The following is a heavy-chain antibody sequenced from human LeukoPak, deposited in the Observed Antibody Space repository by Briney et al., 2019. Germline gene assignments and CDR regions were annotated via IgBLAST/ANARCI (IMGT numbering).Heavy chain of an antibody. CDR1: GYNFITNW. V-gene: IGHV5-51*01. D-gene: IGHD3-10*01. CDR2: IYPGDSDT. CDR3: ARHSYYGSGSYYYYYMDV. J-gene: IGHJ6*03. Sequence: GESLKISCKTSGYNFITNWIGWVRQMPGKGLEWMAIIYPGDSDTRYSPSFQGQVTISADKSISTAYLQWSSLKASDTAMYYCARHSYYGSGSYYYYYMDVWGKGTTVTVSS.